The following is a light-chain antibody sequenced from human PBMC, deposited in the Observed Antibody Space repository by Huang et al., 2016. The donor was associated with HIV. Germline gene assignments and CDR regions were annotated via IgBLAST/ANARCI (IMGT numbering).Light chain of an antibody. J-gene: IGKJ4*01. Sequence: DIQMTQSPSSLSSSVGDRVHIPCQAKQDITKYLNWYQQKPGKAPKLLIYEASNLETGVPSRFSGSGSGTDFTFTISSLQPEDIATYYCQQYDNLPLTFGGGTKVEIK. CDR2: EAS. CDR1: QDITKY. CDR3: QQYDNLPLT. V-gene: IGKV1-33*01.